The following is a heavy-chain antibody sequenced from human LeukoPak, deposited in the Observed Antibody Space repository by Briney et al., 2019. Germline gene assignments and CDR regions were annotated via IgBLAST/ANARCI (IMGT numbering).Heavy chain of an antibody. CDR1: GDSVSSNIAA. J-gene: IGHJ4*02. CDR3: ARVAYAVAVV. Sequence: SQTLSLTCAISGDSVSSNIAAWSWVRQSPSRGLEWLGRTNYRSKWKNDYAESVKSRINISPDASKNQFSLQLNSVTPEDTAVYYCARVAYAVAVVWGQGTPVTVSS. V-gene: IGHV6-1*01. CDR2: TNYRSKWKN. D-gene: IGHD2-2*01.